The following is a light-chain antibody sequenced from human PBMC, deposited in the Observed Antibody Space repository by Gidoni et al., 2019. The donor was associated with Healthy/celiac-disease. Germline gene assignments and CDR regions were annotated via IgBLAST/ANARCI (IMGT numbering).Light chain of an antibody. Sequence: SYELTQPPSVSGSPGQTARITGSGDALPKQYAYWYQQKPGQAPVLVIYKDRERPSGIPERFSGSSSGTTVTLTISGVQAEDEADYYCQSADSSGTYVVFGGGTKLTVL. CDR2: KDR. J-gene: IGLJ2*01. V-gene: IGLV3-25*03. CDR1: ALPKQY. CDR3: QSADSSGTYVV.